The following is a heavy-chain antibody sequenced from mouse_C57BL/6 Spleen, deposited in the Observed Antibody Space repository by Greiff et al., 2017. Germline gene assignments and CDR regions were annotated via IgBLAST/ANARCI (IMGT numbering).Heavy chain of an antibody. CDR2: INPNNGGT. V-gene: IGHV1-18*01. CDR3: ARPYYSNYGFAY. Sequence: VQLKQSGPELVKPGASVKIPCKASGSTFTDYNMDWVKQSHGKSLEWIGDINPNNGGTIYNQKFKGKATLTVDKSSSTAYMELRSLTSEDTAVYYCARPYYSNYGFAYWGQGTLVTVSA. D-gene: IGHD2-5*01. CDR1: GSTFTDYN. J-gene: IGHJ3*01.